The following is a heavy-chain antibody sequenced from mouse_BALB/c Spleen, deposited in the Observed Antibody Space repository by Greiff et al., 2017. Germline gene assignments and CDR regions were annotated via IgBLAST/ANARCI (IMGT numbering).Heavy chain of an antibody. Sequence: VQLQQSGAELVKPGASVKLSCTASGFNIKDTYMHWVKQRPEQGLEWIGRIDPANGNTKYDPKFQGKATITADTSSNTAYLQLSSLTSEDTAVYYCARDGYYASYFDYWGQGTTLTVSS. D-gene: IGHD2-3*01. J-gene: IGHJ2*01. CDR3: ARDGYYASYFDY. CDR2: IDPANGNT. CDR1: GFNIKDTY. V-gene: IGHV14-3*02.